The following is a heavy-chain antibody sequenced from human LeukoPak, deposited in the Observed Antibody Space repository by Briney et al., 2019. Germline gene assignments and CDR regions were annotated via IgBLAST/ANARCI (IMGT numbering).Heavy chain of an antibody. CDR1: GGSISSYY. CDR2: IYYTGST. CDR3: AREWGLNGIDY. J-gene: IGHJ4*02. Sequence: SETLSLTCIVSGGSISSYYWSWIRQPPGKGLEWIGYIYYTGSTNYNSSLKSRVTISVDTSKSQFSLKLSSVTAADTAVYYCAREWGLNGIDYWGQGTLVTVSS. D-gene: IGHD3-16*01. V-gene: IGHV4-59*01.